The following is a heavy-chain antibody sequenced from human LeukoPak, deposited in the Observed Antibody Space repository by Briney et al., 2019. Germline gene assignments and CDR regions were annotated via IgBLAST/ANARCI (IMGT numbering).Heavy chain of an antibody. CDR3: ARFGGTTVTTGYYFDY. V-gene: IGHV4-30-2*01. J-gene: IGHJ4*02. CDR2: IYHSGST. D-gene: IGHD4-17*01. CDR1: GGSISSGGYS. Sequence: TTPETLSLTCAVPGGSISSGGYSWSWIRQPPGKGLEWIGYIYHSGSTYYNPSLKSRVTISVDRSKNQFSLKLSSVTAADTAVYYCARFGGTTVTTGYYFDYWGQGTLVTVSS.